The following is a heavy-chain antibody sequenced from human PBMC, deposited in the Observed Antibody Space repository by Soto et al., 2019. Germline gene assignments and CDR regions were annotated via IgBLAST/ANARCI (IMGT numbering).Heavy chain of an antibody. D-gene: IGHD3-16*02. V-gene: IGHV4-39*01. CDR1: GGSISSSSYY. Sequence: SETLSLTCTVSGGSISSSSYYWGWIRQPPGKGLEWIGSIYYSGSTYYNPSLKSRVTISVDTSKNQFSLKLSSVTAADTAVYYCARPRSLIGGMGTYYYYYGMDVWGQGTTVTVSS. CDR3: ARPRSLIGGMGTYYYYYGMDV. CDR2: IYYSGST. J-gene: IGHJ6*02.